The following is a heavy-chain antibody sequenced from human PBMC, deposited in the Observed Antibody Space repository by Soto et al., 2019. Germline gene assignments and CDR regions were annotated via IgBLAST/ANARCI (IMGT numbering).Heavy chain of an antibody. CDR3: ARGADYDFWSGYREPPSSPYYYYYYGMDV. V-gene: IGHV1-18*01. Sequence: ASVKVSCKTSGYTFNTYGINWVRQAPGQGLEVMGWISAYDGKTTYAEKFQGRVTLTTDTSTSTAYMELSSLRSEDTAVYYCARGADYDFWSGYREPPSSPYYYYYYGMDVWGQGTTVTVSS. J-gene: IGHJ6*02. D-gene: IGHD3-3*01. CDR1: GYTFNTYG. CDR2: ISAYDGKT.